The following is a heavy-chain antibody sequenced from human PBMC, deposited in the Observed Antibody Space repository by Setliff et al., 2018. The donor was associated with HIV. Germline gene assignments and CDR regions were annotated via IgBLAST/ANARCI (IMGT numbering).Heavy chain of an antibody. Sequence: GGSLRLSCAASGFTFDDYAMHWVRQAPGKGLEWVSGISWNSGSIGYADSVKGRFTISRDNAKNSLYLQMNSLRAEDTALYYCARDRDPRAEYFQHWGQGTLVTVSS. CDR2: ISWNSGSI. CDR1: GFTFDDYA. J-gene: IGHJ1*01. V-gene: IGHV3-9*01. CDR3: ARDRDPRAEYFQH.